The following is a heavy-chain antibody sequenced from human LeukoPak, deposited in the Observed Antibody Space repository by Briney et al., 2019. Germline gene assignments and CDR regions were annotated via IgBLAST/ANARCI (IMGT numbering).Heavy chain of an antibody. CDR2: LSSSGATT. Sequence: GGSLRLSCAASGFTFSTYAMSWVRQAPGKGLEWVSTLSSSGATTYYTDSVKGRFTISRDNSKSTLYLQMNSLRAEDTALYYCAKNVRSNYYYGMDVWGQGTTVTVSS. D-gene: IGHD2/OR15-2a*01. J-gene: IGHJ6*02. CDR1: GFTFSTYA. CDR3: AKNVRSNYYYGMDV. V-gene: IGHV3-23*01.